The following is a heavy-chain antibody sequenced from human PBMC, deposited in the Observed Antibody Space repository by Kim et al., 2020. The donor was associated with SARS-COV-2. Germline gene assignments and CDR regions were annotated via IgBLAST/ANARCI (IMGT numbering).Heavy chain of an antibody. J-gene: IGHJ4*02. CDR3: ASARESYYYDSSGYYSSFDY. CDR1: GYTFTSYA. V-gene: IGHV1-3*01. Sequence: ASVKVSCKASGYTFTSYAMHWVRQAPGQRLEWMGWINAGNGNTKYSQKFQGRVTITRDTSASTAYMELSSLRSEDTAVYYCASARESYYYDSSGYYSSFDYWGQGTLVTVSS. CDR2: INAGNGNT. D-gene: IGHD3-22*01.